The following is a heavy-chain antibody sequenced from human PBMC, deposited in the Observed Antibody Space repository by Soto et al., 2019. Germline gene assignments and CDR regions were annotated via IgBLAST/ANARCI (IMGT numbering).Heavy chain of an antibody. CDR2: INAGNGDT. J-gene: IGHJ6*02. V-gene: IGHV1-3*01. D-gene: IGHD4-4*01. CDR1: GYTFTSYT. Sequence: QVQLVQSGAEVKKPGASVKVSCKASGYTFTSYTMHWVRQAPGQRLEWMGWINAGNGDTKYSQKFQGRVTITRDTXASTAYMERSSLRSEDTAVYYCASSYSNYALIDYYYYGMDVWGQGTTVTVSS. CDR3: ASSYSNYALIDYYYYGMDV.